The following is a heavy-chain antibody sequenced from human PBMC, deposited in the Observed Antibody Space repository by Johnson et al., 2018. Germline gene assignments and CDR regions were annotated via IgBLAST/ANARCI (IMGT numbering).Heavy chain of an antibody. D-gene: IGHD3-10*01. V-gene: IGHV3-30*18. Sequence: QVQLVQSGGGVVQPGRSMRLSCAASGFTFSSYGMHWVRQAPGQGLEWVAVISYDGTNKSSAASVKGRFPISRDNSKNTLYLQRNSRRAEDTAVYYWAKTGRSYRYYYYMDVWGKGTTVTVSS. CDR2: ISYDGTNK. CDR3: AKTGRSYRYYYYMDV. CDR1: GFTFSSYG. J-gene: IGHJ6*03.